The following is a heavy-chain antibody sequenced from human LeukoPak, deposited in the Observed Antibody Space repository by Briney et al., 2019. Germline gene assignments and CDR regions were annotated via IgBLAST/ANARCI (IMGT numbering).Heavy chain of an antibody. D-gene: IGHD6-13*01. CDR1: GYTFTSYG. Sequence: ASVTVSCKASGYTFTSYGISRVRQAPGQGLEWMGWISAYNGNTNYAQKLQGRVTMTTDTSTSTAYMELRSLRSDDTAVYYCAREESSCYFDYWGQGTLVTVSS. J-gene: IGHJ4*02. CDR2: ISAYNGNT. V-gene: IGHV1-18*01. CDR3: AREESSCYFDY.